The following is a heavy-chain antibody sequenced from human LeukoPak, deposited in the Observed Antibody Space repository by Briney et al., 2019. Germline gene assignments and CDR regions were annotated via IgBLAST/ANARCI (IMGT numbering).Heavy chain of an antibody. CDR1: GFTFSSYA. CDR3: AKDFRITMIVVVIMGLFDY. V-gene: IGHV3-23*01. CDR2: ISGSGGST. Sequence: PGGSLRLSCAASGFTFSSYAMSWVRQAPGKGLEGVSAISGSGGSTYYADSVKGRFTISRDNSKNTLYLQMNSLRAEDTAVYYCAKDFRITMIVVVIMGLFDYWGQGTLVTVSS. D-gene: IGHD3-22*01. J-gene: IGHJ4*02.